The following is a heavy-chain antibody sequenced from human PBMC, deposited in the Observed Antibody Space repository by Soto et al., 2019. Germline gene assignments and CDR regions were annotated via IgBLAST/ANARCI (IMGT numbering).Heavy chain of an antibody. Sequence: GESLKISCNGFGYKFTRYWIGWVRQMPGKGLEWMGIIFPGDFDTRYSPSFQGQVTISVDKSINTVYLQLNSLKASDTAIYYCTRSSGMDVWGQGTTVTVSS. V-gene: IGHV5-51*01. CDR3: TRSSGMDV. J-gene: IGHJ6*02. CDR1: GYKFTRYW. CDR2: IFPGDFDT.